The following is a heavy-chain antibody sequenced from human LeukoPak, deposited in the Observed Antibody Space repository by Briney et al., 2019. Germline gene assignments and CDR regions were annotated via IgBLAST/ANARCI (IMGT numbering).Heavy chain of an antibody. CDR1: GGTFSSYA. J-gene: IGHJ4*02. V-gene: IGHV1-69*13. D-gene: IGHD3-22*01. CDR3: ARDGALGYYDSSGSPH. CDR2: IIPIFGTA. Sequence: SVKVSCKASGGTFSSYAISWVRQAPGQGLEWMGGIIPIFGTANYAQKFQGRVTITADESTSTAYMELSSLRSEDTAVYCCARDGALGYYDSSGSPHWGQGTLVTVSS.